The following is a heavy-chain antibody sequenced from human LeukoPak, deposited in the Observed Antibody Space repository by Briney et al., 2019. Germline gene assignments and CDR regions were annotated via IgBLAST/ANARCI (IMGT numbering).Heavy chain of an antibody. D-gene: IGHD2-15*01. CDR2: FDPEDGET. V-gene: IGHV1-24*01. J-gene: IGHJ3*02. CDR3: ATLYCSGGSCHDGNAFDI. Sequence: ASVKVSCTVPGYTLTELSMHWVRQAPGKGPEWMGGFDPEDGETIYAQKFQGRVTMTEDTSTDTAYMELSSLRSEDTAVYYCATLYCSGGSCHDGNAFDIWGQGTMVTVSS. CDR1: GYTLTELS.